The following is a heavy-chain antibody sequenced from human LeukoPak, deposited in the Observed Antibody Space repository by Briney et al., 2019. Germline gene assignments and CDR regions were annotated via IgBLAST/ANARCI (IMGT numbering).Heavy chain of an antibody. D-gene: IGHD5-12*01. CDR2: IYYSGST. V-gene: IGHV4-39*07. J-gene: IGHJ4*02. Sequence: SETLSLTCTVSGGSISSSSYYWGWIRQPPGKGLEWIGSIYYSGSTYYNPSLKSRVTISVDTSKNQFSLKLSSVTAADKAVYYCARDSSGYDFIWYWGQGTLVTVSS. CDR1: GGSISSSSYY. CDR3: ARDSSGYDFIWY.